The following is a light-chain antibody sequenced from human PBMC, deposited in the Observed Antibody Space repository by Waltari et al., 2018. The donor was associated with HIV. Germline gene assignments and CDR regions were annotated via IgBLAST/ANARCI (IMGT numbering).Light chain of an antibody. J-gene: IGKJ4*01. CDR1: QRVLYSSNNKNY. CDR3: QQYDSTPLT. V-gene: IGKV4-1*01. Sequence: DIVMTQSPDSLAVSLGERATINCKSSQRVLYSSNNKNYLAWYQQSPGQAPTLLIYWASTRESGVPDRFSGSGSGTDFTLTISSLQAEDAAVYYCQQYDSTPLTFGGGTKVEI. CDR2: WAS.